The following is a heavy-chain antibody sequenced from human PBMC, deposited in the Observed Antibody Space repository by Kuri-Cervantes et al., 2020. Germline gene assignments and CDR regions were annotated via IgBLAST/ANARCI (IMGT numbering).Heavy chain of an antibody. CDR3: ASMYSSSFRFCHYYMDV. CDR2: IIPIFGTA. CDR1: GGTFSSYA. Sequence: SVKVSCKASGGTFSSYAISWVRQTPGQGLEWMGGIIPIFGTANYAQKFQGRVTITADKSTSTAYMELSSLRSEDTAVYYCASMYSSSFRFCHYYMDVWGKGTTVTVSS. J-gene: IGHJ6*03. D-gene: IGHD6-6*01. V-gene: IGHV1-69*06.